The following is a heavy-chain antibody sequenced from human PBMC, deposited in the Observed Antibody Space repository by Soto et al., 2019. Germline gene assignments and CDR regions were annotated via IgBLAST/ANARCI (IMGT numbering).Heavy chain of an antibody. V-gene: IGHV2-5*02. D-gene: IGHD1-1*01. J-gene: IGHJ4*02. CDR3: AHRAGLQGNWNGGYFDF. Sequence: QIPLEESGPTRVNPTQTLTLTCAFSGFSLTTGGVGVGWVRQPPGKALDRLALIYWDDDKRYSPPLRSRITITKDTSRNQVVLTMTNMDPVDTATYYCAHRAGLQGNWNGGYFDFWGQGALVTFSS. CDR2: IYWDDDK. CDR1: GFSLTTGGVG.